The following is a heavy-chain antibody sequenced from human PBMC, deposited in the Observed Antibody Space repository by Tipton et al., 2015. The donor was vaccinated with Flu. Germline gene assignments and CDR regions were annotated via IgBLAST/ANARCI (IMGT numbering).Heavy chain of an antibody. CDR3: ARCSGSGTDVIYDY. Sequence: GLVKPSETLSLTCTVSGGSLSSFYWSWIRQPAGKGLEWIGRIYSSGSTKYSPAFKSRVTLSVDTSKNQFSLNLSSVTASDTALYFCARCSGSGTDVIYDYWGQGTLVTVSS. CDR2: IYSSGST. V-gene: IGHV4-4*07. CDR1: GGSLSSFY. D-gene: IGHD3-10*02. J-gene: IGHJ4*02.